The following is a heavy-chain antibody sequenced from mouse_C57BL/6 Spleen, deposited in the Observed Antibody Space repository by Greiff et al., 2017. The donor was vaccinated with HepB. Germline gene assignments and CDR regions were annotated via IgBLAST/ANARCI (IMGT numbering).Heavy chain of an antibody. CDR2: ISSGGSYT. V-gene: IGHV5-6*01. J-gene: IGHJ1*03. Sequence: DVQLVESGGDLVKPGGSLKLSCAASGFTFSSYGMSWVRQTPDKRLEWVATISSGGSYTYYPDSVKGRFTISRDNAKNTLYLQMSSLKSEDTAMYYCSSITTFVAHWYFDVWGTGTTVTVSS. D-gene: IGHD1-1*01. CDR3: SSITTFVAHWYFDV. CDR1: GFTFSSYG.